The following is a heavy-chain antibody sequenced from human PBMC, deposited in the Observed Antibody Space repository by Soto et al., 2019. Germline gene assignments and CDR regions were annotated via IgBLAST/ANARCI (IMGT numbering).Heavy chain of an antibody. CDR2: ISGGGSTT. Sequence: EVQLLESGGGLVQPEGSLRLSCEASGFTFSSYAMSWVRQAPGKGLEWVSGISGGGSTTYYADSVKGRFTISRDNSKNTLYLQVNSLRAEDTAVYYCARDQAAGGTISRYFQDWGQGTLSPSPQ. CDR3: ARDQAAGGTISRYFQD. CDR1: GFTFSSYA. J-gene: IGHJ1*01. V-gene: IGHV3-23*01. D-gene: IGHD6-13*01.